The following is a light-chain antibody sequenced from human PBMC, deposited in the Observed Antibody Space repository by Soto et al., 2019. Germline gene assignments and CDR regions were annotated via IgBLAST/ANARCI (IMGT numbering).Light chain of an antibody. CDR2: AAS. CDR3: QQVNVYPST. CDR1: QSTSSF. V-gene: IGKV1-39*01. Sequence: DIQMTQSPSSLSASVGDIVTITCGASQSTSSFLKWYQQKPGKAPKVLIYAASSLQSGVPSRFSGGGSGTDFTLTISSLQPEDFATYYCQQVNVYPSTFGGGTKVDIK. J-gene: IGKJ4*01.